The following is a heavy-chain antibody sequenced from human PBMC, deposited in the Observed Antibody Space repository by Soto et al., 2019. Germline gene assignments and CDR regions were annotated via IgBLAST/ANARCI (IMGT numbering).Heavy chain of an antibody. D-gene: IGHD5-18*01. Sequence: GRSLRLSCAASGFTFSSYAMSSVRQAPGKGLEWVSAISGSGGSTDYVDSVKGRFTISRDNSKNTLYLQMNSLRAEDTAVYYCAKLRAYSYGPGAYFDYWGQGTLVTVSS. CDR2: ISGSGGST. J-gene: IGHJ4*02. CDR1: GFTFSSYA. V-gene: IGHV3-23*01. CDR3: AKLRAYSYGPGAYFDY.